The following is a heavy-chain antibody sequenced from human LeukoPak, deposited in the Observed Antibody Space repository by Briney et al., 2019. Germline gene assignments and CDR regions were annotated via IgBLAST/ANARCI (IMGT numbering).Heavy chain of an antibody. Sequence: GASVKVSCKASGYTFTGYYLHWVRQAPGQGLEWMGWINPSGGTNYAQKFQGRVTMTRDTSISTAYMELRSLRSDDTAVYYCAREVRDIVVVPAAGAFDIWGQGTMVTVSS. CDR3: AREVRDIVVVPAAGAFDI. V-gene: IGHV1-2*02. D-gene: IGHD2-2*01. CDR1: GYTFTGYY. J-gene: IGHJ3*02. CDR2: INPSGGT.